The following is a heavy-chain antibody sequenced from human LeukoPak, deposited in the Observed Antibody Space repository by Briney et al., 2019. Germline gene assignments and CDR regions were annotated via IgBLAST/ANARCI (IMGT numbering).Heavy chain of an antibody. J-gene: IGHJ4*02. CDR2: IYYSGST. D-gene: IGHD3-22*01. Sequence: SETLSLTCTVSGGSISSYYWSWIRQPPGKGLEWVGYIYYSGSTNYNPSLKSRITISVDTSKNQFSLKLSSVTAADTAVYYCARHRPNYYDSSGSFDYWGQGTLVTVSS. CDR1: GGSISSYY. V-gene: IGHV4-59*08. CDR3: ARHRPNYYDSSGSFDY.